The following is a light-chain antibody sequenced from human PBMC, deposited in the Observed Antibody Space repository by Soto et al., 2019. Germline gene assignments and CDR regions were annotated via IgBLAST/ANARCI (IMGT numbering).Light chain of an antibody. Sequence: QSALTQPASVSGSPGQSSTLSCSGTTNDIGGYNYVSWYQHHPGKVPKVIIYEIRNRPSGVSNRFSGSKSGNTASLTISGLQAEDEADYYCCSYTISATLVFGGGTKLTVL. CDR2: EIR. CDR3: CSYTISATLV. V-gene: IGLV2-14*01. J-gene: IGLJ3*02. CDR1: TNDIGGYNY.